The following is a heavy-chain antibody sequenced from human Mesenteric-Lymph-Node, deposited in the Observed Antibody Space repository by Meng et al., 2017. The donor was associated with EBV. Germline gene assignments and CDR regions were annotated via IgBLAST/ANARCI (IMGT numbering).Heavy chain of an antibody. Sequence: AACVSGCSVYAMHGIRQAHGTGPEWVEFLLFDGSESYEEFVTGRFTIFRDNNRNTLDLQVNSMRVEDTAVYYCVAEGKWLESYPFDYWGQGTLVTVSS. D-gene: IGHD6-19*01. CDR1: VSGCSVYA. J-gene: IGHJ4*02. CDR3: VAEGKWLESYPFDY. V-gene: IGHV3-30-3*01. CDR2: LLFDGSES.